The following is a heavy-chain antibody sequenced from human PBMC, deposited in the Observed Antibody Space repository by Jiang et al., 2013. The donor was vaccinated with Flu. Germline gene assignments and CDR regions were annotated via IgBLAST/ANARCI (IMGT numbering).Heavy chain of an antibody. V-gene: IGHV3-66*04. CDR3: ARPRGLNLIRGPDYYYGMDV. J-gene: IGHJ6*04. Sequence: YSGGSTYYADSVKGRFTIPRDNSKNTLYLQMNSLRAEDTAVYYCARPRGLNLIRGPDYYYGMDVWGKGTTVTVSS. CDR2: YSGGST. D-gene: IGHD3-10*01.